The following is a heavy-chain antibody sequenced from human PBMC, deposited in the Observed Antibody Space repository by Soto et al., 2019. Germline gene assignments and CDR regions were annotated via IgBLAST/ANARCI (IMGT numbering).Heavy chain of an antibody. CDR2: INHSGST. CDR3: ASDWIDDYADY. J-gene: IGHJ4*02. V-gene: IGHV4-34*01. D-gene: IGHD4-17*01. Sequence: QVQLQQWGAGLLKPSETLSLTCAVYGGSFSGYYWSWIRQPPGKGLEWIGEINHSGSTNYNPSLKSRVTISVDTSKNQFSLKLSSVTAADTAVYYCASDWIDDYADYWGQGTLVTVSS. CDR1: GGSFSGYY.